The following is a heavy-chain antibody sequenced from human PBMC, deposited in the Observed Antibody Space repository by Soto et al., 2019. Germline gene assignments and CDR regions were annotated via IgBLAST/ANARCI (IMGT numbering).Heavy chain of an antibody. V-gene: IGHV3-64*01. Sequence: EVQLVESGGGLVQPGGSLRLSCAASGFTFSNYAMYWVRQAPGKGLEYISAISGNGGSTYYANSVKGRFTLSRDNSKNPLFPQIGSLRPEETAVYYCGRSSSPWWTYYFDYWGQGTLVTVSS. J-gene: IGHJ4*02. CDR1: GFTFSNYA. CDR3: GRSSSPWWTYYFDY. CDR2: ISGNGGST. D-gene: IGHD2-2*01.